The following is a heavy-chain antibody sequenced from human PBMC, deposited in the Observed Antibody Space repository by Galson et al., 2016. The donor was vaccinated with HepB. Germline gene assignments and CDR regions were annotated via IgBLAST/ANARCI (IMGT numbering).Heavy chain of an antibody. CDR3: VKHRRVTTGVFES. Sequence: SLRLSCAASGFAFDEYALHWVRQCPGKGLEWVSGTSWDSETIGYVDSVRGRFRISRDHAEKSLFLQMNSLRQEDTGVYYCVKHRRVTTGVFESWGQGTLVVVSS. V-gene: IGHV3-9*01. D-gene: IGHD4-23*01. CDR1: GFAFDEYA. J-gene: IGHJ4*02. CDR2: TSWDSETI.